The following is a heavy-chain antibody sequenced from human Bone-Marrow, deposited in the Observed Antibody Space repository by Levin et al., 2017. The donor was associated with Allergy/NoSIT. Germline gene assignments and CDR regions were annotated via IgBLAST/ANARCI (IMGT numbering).Heavy chain of an antibody. Sequence: PAASVKVSCKTSGYTFSAYYMHWLRQAPGQGPEWMGWIHPTTGDTFYAQKFQGRVTMTRDTSTATGYMELRRLQSDDTAVYFCARDGAPYCLRGKCYEFWGQGTAVTVSS. V-gene: IGHV1-2*02. J-gene: IGHJ4*02. CDR1: GYTFSAYY. D-gene: IGHD2-2*01. CDR3: ARDGAPYCLRGKCYEF. CDR2: IHPTTGDT.